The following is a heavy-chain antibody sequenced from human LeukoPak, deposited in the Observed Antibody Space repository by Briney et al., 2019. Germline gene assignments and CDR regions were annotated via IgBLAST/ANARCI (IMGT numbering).Heavy chain of an antibody. V-gene: IGHV4-30-2*01. CDR3: ARGITIFGVAGGPYYYYMDV. CDR2: IYHSGTS. J-gene: IGHJ6*03. CDR1: GGSISSGDDY. D-gene: IGHD3-3*01. Sequence: PPQTLSLTCTVSGGSISSGDDYWSWIRQPPGKGLEWIGYIYHSGTSYYNPSLKSRVTISVDRSKNQFSLKLSSVTAADTAVYYCARGITIFGVAGGPYYYYMDVWGKGTTVTVSS.